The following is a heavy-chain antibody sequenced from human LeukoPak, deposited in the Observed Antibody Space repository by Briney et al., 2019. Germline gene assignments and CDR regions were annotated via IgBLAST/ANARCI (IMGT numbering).Heavy chain of an antibody. Sequence: PSETLSLTCTVSGGSISSYYWSWIRQPPGKGLEWIGYIYYSGSTNYNPSLKSRVTISVDTSKNQFSLKLSSVTAADTAVYYYAASGVGATIDYWGQGTLVTVSS. V-gene: IGHV4-59*01. D-gene: IGHD1-26*01. CDR1: GGSISSYY. CDR3: AASGVGATIDY. CDR2: IYYSGST. J-gene: IGHJ4*02.